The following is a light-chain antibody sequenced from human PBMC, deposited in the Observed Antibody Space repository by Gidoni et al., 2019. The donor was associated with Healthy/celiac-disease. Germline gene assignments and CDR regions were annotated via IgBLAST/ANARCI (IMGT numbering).Light chain of an antibody. CDR3: QQYDNLPIT. J-gene: IGKJ5*01. V-gene: IGKV1-33*01. CDR1: QDMSNY. CDR2: DAS. Sequence: DIQMTQSPSSLSASVGDRVTITCQASQDMSNYLNWYQQKPGKAPKLLIYDASNLETGVPSRFSGSGAGTDFTFTISSLQPEDIATYYCQQYDNLPITFXXXTRLEIK.